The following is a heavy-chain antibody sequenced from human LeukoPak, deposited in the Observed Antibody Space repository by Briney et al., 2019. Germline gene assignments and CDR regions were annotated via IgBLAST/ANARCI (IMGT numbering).Heavy chain of an antibody. D-gene: IGHD1-26*01. CDR2: ITSNGAWT. J-gene: IGHJ4*02. Sequence: PGGSLRLSCSASGFSLSRYSIHWVRQAPGKGLEFVSSITSNGAWTYYADSGKGRFTVSRDSSKGTVYLQMSSLGPDDTAMYYCVNLNAGDQVYWGQGTLLTVSS. CDR3: VNLNAGDQVY. V-gene: IGHV3-64D*09. CDR1: GFSLSRYS.